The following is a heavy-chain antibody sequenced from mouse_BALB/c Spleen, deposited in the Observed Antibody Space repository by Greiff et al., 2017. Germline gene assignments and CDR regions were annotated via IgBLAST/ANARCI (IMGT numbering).Heavy chain of an antibody. J-gene: IGHJ3*01. V-gene: IGHV5-17*02. CDR2: ISSGSSTI. Sequence: EVKLMESGGGLVQPGGSRKLSCAASGFTFSSFGMHWVRQAPEKGLEWVAYISSGSSTIYYADTVKGRFTISRDNPKNTLFLQMTSLRSEDTAMYYCARGIYYRYDGFAYWGQGTLVTVSA. D-gene: IGHD2-14*01. CDR1: GFTFSSFG. CDR3: ARGIYYRYDGFAY.